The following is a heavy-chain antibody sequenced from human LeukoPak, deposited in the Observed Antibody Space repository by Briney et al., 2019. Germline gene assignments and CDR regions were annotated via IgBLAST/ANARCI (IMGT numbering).Heavy chain of an antibody. Sequence: SGPTLVKPTQTLTLTCTFSGFSFSTSGVAVGWIRQPPGKALEWLALIYWDDDKRYNPSLKSRLTITKDTSKNQVVLTMTNMDPVDTGTYYCAHISNHLGVFLVKQDYFDYWGQGTLVTISS. D-gene: IGHD1-14*01. CDR3: AHISNHLGVFLVKQDYFDY. V-gene: IGHV2-5*02. CDR2: IYWDDDK. CDR1: GFSFSTSGVA. J-gene: IGHJ4*02.